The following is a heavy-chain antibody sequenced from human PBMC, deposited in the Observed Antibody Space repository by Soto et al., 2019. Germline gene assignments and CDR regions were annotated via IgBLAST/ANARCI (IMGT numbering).Heavy chain of an antibody. V-gene: IGHV3-33*01. CDR1: GFTFSSYG. D-gene: IGHD3-3*01. Sequence: QVQLVESGGGVVQPGRSLRLSCAASGFTFSSYGMHWVRQAPGKGLEWVAVIWYDGSNKYYADSVTGRFTISRDNSKNTLYLQMNSLRAEDTAVYYCARDGGIFGVVSLSYYYMDVWGKGTTVTVSS. J-gene: IGHJ6*03. CDR3: ARDGGIFGVVSLSYYYMDV. CDR2: IWYDGSNK.